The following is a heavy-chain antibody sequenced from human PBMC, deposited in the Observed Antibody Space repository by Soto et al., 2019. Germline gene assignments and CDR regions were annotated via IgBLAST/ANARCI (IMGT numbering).Heavy chain of an antibody. Sequence: SVKVSCKASGGTFSSYAISWVRQAPGQGLEWMGGIIPIFGTANYAQKFQGRVTITADESTSTAYMELSSLRSEDTAVYSCATGGSIAVPGPYDAFDIWGQGTMVTVSS. CDR3: ATGGSIAVPGPYDAFDI. CDR2: IIPIFGTA. J-gene: IGHJ3*02. V-gene: IGHV1-69*13. CDR1: GGTFSSYA. D-gene: IGHD6-19*01.